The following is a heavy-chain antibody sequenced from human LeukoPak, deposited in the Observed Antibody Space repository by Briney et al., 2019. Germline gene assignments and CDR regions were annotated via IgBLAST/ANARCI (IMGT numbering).Heavy chain of an antibody. CDR1: GYTFAGYY. V-gene: IGHV1-46*01. CDR3: ARADYYDSSGLQANWFDP. CDR2: INPSGGST. J-gene: IGHJ5*02. D-gene: IGHD3-22*01. Sequence: ASVKVSYKASGYTFAGYYMHWVRQAPGQGLEWMGIINPSGGSTSYAQKFQGRVTMTRDTSTSTVYMELSSLRSEDTAVYYCARADYYDSSGLQANWFDPWGQGTLVTVSS.